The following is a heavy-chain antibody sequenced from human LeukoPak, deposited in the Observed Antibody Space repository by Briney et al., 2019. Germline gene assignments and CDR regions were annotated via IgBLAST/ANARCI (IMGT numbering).Heavy chain of an antibody. CDR3: ARDDAYAFDI. D-gene: IGHD2-21*01. CDR1: GFTFRSYS. J-gene: IGHJ3*02. CDR2: INTVSGII. V-gene: IGHV3-48*02. Sequence: GGSLRLSCAASGFTFRSYSVNWVRQAPGKGLEWISYINTVSGIISYADSVKGRLTISADNAKNSLYLQMNSLRDEDTAVYYCARDDAYAFDIWGQGTMVTVSS.